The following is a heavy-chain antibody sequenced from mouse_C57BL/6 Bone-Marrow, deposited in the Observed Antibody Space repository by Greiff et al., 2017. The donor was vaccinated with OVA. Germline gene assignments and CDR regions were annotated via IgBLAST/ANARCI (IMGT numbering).Heavy chain of an antibody. Sequence: VKLVESGPGLVQPSQSLSITCTVSGFSLTSYGVHWVRQSPGKGLEWLGVIWSGGSTDYNAAFISRLSISKDNSKSQVFFKMNSLQADDTAIYYCARNRGYGSSYGYFDYWGQGTTLTVSS. J-gene: IGHJ2*01. CDR3: ARNRGYGSSYGYFDY. CDR1: GFSLTSYG. CDR2: IWSGGST. V-gene: IGHV2-2*01. D-gene: IGHD1-1*01.